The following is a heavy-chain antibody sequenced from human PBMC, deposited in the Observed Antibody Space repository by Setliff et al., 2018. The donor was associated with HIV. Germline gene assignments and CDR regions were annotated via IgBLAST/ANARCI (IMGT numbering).Heavy chain of an antibody. V-gene: IGHV3-9*01. CDR1: GFTFDDYA. J-gene: IGHJ4*02. CDR3: ATYYASGSRIDY. D-gene: IGHD3-10*01. CDR2: ISWKSGKI. Sequence: GGSLRLSCAASGFTFDDYAMHWVRQAPGKGLEWVSGISWKSGKIGYADSVKGRFTISRDNAKNSLYLQMNSLRPEDTAFYYCATYYASGSRIDYWGQGTLVTVSS.